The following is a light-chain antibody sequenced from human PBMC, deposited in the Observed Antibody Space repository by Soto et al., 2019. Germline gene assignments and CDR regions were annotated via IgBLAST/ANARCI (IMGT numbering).Light chain of an antibody. CDR3: CSYEGSFLHV. CDR1: IGNVGSYEY. V-gene: IGLV2-11*01. J-gene: IGLJ1*01. Sequence: QPLLTHPRSMPASPSRSVTISCLGTIGNVGSYEYVSWYQQHPGKAPRLLIFDVNKRPSGVPDRFSGSKSGNTASLTISGLQADDEADYYCCSYEGSFLHVFDSGTKVTVL. CDR2: DVN.